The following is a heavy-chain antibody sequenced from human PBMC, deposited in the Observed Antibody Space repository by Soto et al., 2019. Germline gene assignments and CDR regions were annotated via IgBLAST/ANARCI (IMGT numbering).Heavy chain of an antibody. J-gene: IGHJ5*02. CDR2: ISGSGGST. CDR1: GFTFSSYA. CDR3: AKDRGCSGGSCLKYNWFDP. Sequence: GGSLRLSCAASGFTFSSYAMSWVRQAPGKGLEWVSAISGSGGSTYYADSVKGRFTISRDNSKNTLYLQMNSLRAEDTAVYYCAKDRGCSGGSCLKYNWFDPWGQGTLVTVSS. V-gene: IGHV3-23*01. D-gene: IGHD2-15*01.